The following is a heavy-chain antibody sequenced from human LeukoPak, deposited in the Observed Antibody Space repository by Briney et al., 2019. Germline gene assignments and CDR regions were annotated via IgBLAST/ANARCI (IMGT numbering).Heavy chain of an antibody. Sequence: SETLFLTCTVSGGSISSSYYYWSWIRQPPGKGLEWIGYIYYSGSTNYNPSLTSRVTMSVDTSKYQFSLKLSSVTAADTAVYYCARDRVSGDYFDNWGQGTLVTVSP. CDR1: GGSISSSYYY. V-gene: IGHV4-61*01. CDR3: ARDRVSGDYFDN. J-gene: IGHJ4*02. D-gene: IGHD2-15*01. CDR2: IYYSGST.